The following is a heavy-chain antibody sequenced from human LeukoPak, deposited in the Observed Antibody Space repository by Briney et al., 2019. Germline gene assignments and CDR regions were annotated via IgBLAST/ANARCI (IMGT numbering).Heavy chain of an antibody. V-gene: IGHV4-59*08. CDR2: FHYTGSP. Sequence: SETLSLTCTVSGASITSYYWIWIRQPTGKGLEYIGYFHYTGSPNYSPSLKSRVTISVDTSKNHFSLKLSSVTAADTAVYYCARLGPPNAFDIWGQGTMVTVSS. CDR1: GASITSYY. D-gene: IGHD3-16*01. CDR3: ARLGPPNAFDI. J-gene: IGHJ3*02.